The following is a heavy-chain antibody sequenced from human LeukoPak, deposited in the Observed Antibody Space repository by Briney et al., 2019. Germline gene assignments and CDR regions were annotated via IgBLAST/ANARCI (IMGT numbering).Heavy chain of an antibody. CDR3: ARVVPPGCHFDY. Sequence: PGGSLRLSCAASGFTVSSNYMNWVRQAPGKGLEWVSIIYSGGSTYYADSVKGRFTISRDNSKNTLYLQMNSLRAEDTAVYYCARVVPPGCHFDYWGQGTLVTVSS. CDR2: IYSGGST. CDR1: GFTVSSNY. J-gene: IGHJ4*02. D-gene: IGHD2-15*01. V-gene: IGHV3-53*01.